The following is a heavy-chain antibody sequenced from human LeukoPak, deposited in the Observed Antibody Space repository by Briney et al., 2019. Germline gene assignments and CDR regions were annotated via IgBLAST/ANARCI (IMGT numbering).Heavy chain of an antibody. V-gene: IGHV5-51*01. D-gene: IGHD1-26*01. CDR3: ARRSSGSYGLDAFDI. Sequence: GESLKISCKGCGYSFTSYWIGWVRQMPGKGLEWMGIIYPGDSDTRYSPSFQGQVTISADKSISTAYLQWSSLKASDTAMYYCARRSSGSYGLDAFDIWGQGTMVTVSS. CDR2: IYPGDSDT. CDR1: GYSFTSYW. J-gene: IGHJ3*02.